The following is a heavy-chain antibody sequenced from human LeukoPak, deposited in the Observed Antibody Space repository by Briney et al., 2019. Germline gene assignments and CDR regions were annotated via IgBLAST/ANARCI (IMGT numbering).Heavy chain of an antibody. J-gene: IGHJ4*01. V-gene: IGHV3-21*01. CDR2: ISSGSSYI. CDR3: ARGGYYFDS. CDR1: GFTFSTYS. Sequence: GGSLRLSCAASGFTFSTYSMNWVRQAPGKGLEWVSSISSGSSYIYYADSMKGRFTISRDNAKNSLYLQMNSLGAEDTAVYYCARGGYYFDSWGHGTLVTVSS.